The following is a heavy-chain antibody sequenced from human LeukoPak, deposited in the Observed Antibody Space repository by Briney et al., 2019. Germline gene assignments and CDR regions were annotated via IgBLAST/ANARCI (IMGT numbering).Heavy chain of an antibody. V-gene: IGHV4-34*01. CDR1: GGSFSGYY. D-gene: IGHD1-20*01. Sequence: PSETLSLTCAVYGGSFSGYYWSWIRQPPGTGLEWIGEINHSGSTNYNPSLKSRVTISVDTSKNQFSLKLSSVTAADTAVYYCARGLAYNWNDWFDPWGQGTLVTVSS. J-gene: IGHJ5*02. CDR3: ARGLAYNWNDWFDP. CDR2: INHSGST.